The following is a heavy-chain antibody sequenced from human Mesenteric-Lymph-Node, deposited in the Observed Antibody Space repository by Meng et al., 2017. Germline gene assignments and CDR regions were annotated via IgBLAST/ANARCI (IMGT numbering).Heavy chain of an antibody. CDR2: TSHSGST. D-gene: IGHD3-22*01. Sequence: QAWGPGRGKPSETRSLTCAGPVGSISRSDWWSWVRQPPGKGLEWIGETSHSGSTNYSPSLKSRVTISLDKSKNQLSLKLNSVTAADTAVYYCASSDYYRSDYWGQGTLVTVSS. J-gene: IGHJ4*02. CDR3: ASSDYYRSDY. V-gene: IGHV4-4*02. CDR1: VGSISRSDW.